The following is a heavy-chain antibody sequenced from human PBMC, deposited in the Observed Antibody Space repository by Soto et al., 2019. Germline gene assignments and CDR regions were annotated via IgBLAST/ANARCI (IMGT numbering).Heavy chain of an antibody. CDR2: ISSSSSTI. CDR1: GFTFSSYS. J-gene: IGHJ3*02. D-gene: IGHD5-12*01. CDR3: ARDHCYSRYDYHDAFDI. V-gene: IGHV3-48*02. Sequence: GSLSLSCVASGFTFSSYSMNWVRQAPGKGLEWVSYISSSSSTIYYADSVKGRFTISRDNAKNSLYLQMNSLRDEDTAVYYCARDHCYSRYDYHDAFDIWGQGNMVT.